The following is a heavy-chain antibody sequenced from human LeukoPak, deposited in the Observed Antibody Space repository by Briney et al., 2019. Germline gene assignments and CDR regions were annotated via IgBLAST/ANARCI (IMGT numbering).Heavy chain of an antibody. CDR3: VSAYGGLLDH. CDR1: GFTFTIYE. D-gene: IGHD3-16*01. J-gene: IGHJ4*02. V-gene: IGHV3-48*03. CDR2: VSANSDTI. Sequence: QAGGSLRLSCAASGFTFTIYEMNWVRQAPGKGLEWISYVSANSDTIYYADSVRGRFTISRDNAKNSLYLQMNSLRAEDAAVYYCVSAYGGLLDHWGQGTLVTVSS.